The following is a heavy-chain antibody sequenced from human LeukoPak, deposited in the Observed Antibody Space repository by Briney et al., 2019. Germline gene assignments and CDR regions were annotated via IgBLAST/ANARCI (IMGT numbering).Heavy chain of an antibody. J-gene: IGHJ3*02. V-gene: IGHV1-2*06. D-gene: IGHD2-8*01. CDR3: ARVYCTNGVCYRRAFDI. CDR2: INPNSGGT. CDR1: GYIFTGYY. Sequence: GASVKVSCKASGYIFTGYYMHWVRQAPGQGLEWMGRINPNSGGTNYAQKFQGRVTMTRDTSISTAYMELSRLRSDDTAVYYCARVYCTNGVCYRRAFDIWGQGTMVTVSS.